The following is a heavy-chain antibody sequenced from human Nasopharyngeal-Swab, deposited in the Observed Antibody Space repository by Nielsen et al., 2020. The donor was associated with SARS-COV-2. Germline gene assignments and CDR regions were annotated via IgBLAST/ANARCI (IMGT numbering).Heavy chain of an antibody. D-gene: IGHD3-3*01. CDR3: ARNTFRITIFGVVRYGMDV. J-gene: IGHJ6*01. CDR1: GYTFTSYG. CDR2: ISAYNGNT. V-gene: IGHV1-18*01. Sequence: ASVKVSCKASGYTFTSYGISWVRQAPGHGLEWMVWISAYNGNTNYAQKLPGRVTMTTDTSTSTAYMELRSLRSDDTAVYYCARNTFRITIFGVVRYGMDVWGQGSTVTVSS.